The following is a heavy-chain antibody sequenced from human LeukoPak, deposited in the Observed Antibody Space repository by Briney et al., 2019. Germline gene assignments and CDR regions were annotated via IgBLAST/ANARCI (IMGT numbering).Heavy chain of an antibody. V-gene: IGHV3-74*01. D-gene: IGHD3-22*01. Sequence: GALRLSCAASGLTFSSYWMHWVRQAPGKGLVWVSRIKSDGSTNYADSVKGRFTISRDNAKNTVSLQMNSLRAEDTGVYYCARAPSEIGGYYPEYFRHWGQGTLVTVSS. J-gene: IGHJ1*01. CDR2: IKSDGST. CDR3: ARAPSEIGGYYPEYFRH. CDR1: GLTFSSYW.